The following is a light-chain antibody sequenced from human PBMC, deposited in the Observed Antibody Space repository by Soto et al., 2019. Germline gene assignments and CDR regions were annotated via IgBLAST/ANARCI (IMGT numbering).Light chain of an antibody. CDR2: GAS. CDR1: RNIFYSSNNEDY. V-gene: IGKV4-1*01. CDR3: QQYYGSWT. Sequence: DIVMTQSPDSLAVSLGERATINCKSSRNIFYSSNNEDYLAWYQQKPGQPPKLLFYGASIRQSGVPDQFSGRGSGTDFTLTSSSLQAEDVAVYYCQQYYGSWTFGQGTKVEIK. J-gene: IGKJ1*01.